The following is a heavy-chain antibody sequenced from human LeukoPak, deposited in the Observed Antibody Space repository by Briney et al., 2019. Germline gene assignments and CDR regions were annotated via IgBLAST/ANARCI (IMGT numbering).Heavy chain of an antibody. D-gene: IGHD4-17*01. CDR2: IISTGTT. Sequence: GGSLRLSCAASGFTFSTSAMAWVRQAPGKGLEWVSGIISTGTTYYADSVRGRFTISRDNSKNTLYLLMTSLRVEDTAVYYCATAIYDYGDPVGWFDPWGPGTLVTVSS. J-gene: IGHJ5*02. CDR3: ATAIYDYGDPVGWFDP. V-gene: IGHV3-23*01. CDR1: GFTFSTSA.